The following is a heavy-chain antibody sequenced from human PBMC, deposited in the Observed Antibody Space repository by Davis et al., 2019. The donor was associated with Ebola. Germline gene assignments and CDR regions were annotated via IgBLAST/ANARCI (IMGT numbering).Heavy chain of an antibody. CDR2: IFDSGST. CDR1: GGSFSGYY. CDR3: ARTTRGSGWFLDY. J-gene: IGHJ4*02. V-gene: IGHV4-34*12. Sequence: MPSEILSLTCAVYGGSFSGYYWSWIRQSPGKGLEWIGEIFDSGSTNYNPSLKSRVTLSVDTSKNQFSLKLTSMTVADTAVYYCARTTRGSGWFLDYWGQGTLVTVSS. D-gene: IGHD6-19*01.